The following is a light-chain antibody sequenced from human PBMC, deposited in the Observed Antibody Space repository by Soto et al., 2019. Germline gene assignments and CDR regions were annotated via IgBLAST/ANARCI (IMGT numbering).Light chain of an antibody. CDR2: EVT. CDR1: SSDVGGYNF. CDR3: RSHTAYNTRV. V-gene: IGLV2-14*01. Sequence: QSALTQPASVSGSPGQSIAISCTGTSSDVGGYNFVSWYQQHPGEAPKLIIHEVTNRPSGVSDRFSGSKSGNTASLTISGLQADDEADYYCRSHTAYNTRVFGSGTKLTVL. J-gene: IGLJ1*01.